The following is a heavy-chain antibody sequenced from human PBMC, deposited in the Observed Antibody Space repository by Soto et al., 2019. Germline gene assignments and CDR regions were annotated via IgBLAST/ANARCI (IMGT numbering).Heavy chain of an antibody. Sequence: AGSLTLSCAASGFTFSSYAMSWVRQAPGKGLEWVSAISGSGGSTYYADSEKGRFTISRDNSKNTLYMQMNSLRAEDTVVYYCADRHGDYVGDWFDPWGQGTMVTVSS. D-gene: IGHD4-17*01. J-gene: IGHJ5*02. CDR2: ISGSGGST. CDR3: ADRHGDYVGDWFDP. CDR1: GFTFSSYA. V-gene: IGHV3-23*01.